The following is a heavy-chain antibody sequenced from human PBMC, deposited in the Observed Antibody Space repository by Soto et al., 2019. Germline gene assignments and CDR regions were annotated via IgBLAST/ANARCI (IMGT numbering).Heavy chain of an antibody. CDR2: TFYSGST. J-gene: IGHJ6*01. CDR1: GGSITSYY. CDR3: ARDKGRYDSGMDV. V-gene: IGHV4-59*01. D-gene: IGHD3-9*01. Sequence: SETLSLTCTVSGGSITSYYWSWIRQPPGKGLEWIGYTFYSGSTKYNPSLKSRATISVDRSKTHFSLNLSSVTAADTAVYYCARDKGRYDSGMDVWGQGATVTVSS.